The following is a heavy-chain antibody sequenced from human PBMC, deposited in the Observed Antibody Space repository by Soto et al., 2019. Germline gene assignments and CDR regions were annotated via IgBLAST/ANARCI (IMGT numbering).Heavy chain of an antibody. CDR2: ISGSGGST. J-gene: IGHJ6*02. CDR3: AKVGDGSGSYPFPHDYYGMDV. Sequence: GGSLRLSCAASGFTFSSYAMSWVRQAPGKGLEWVSAISGSGGSTYYADSVKGRFTISRDNSKNTLYLQMNSLRAEDTAVYYCAKVGDGSGSYPFPHDYYGMDVWGQGTTVTVSS. D-gene: IGHD3-10*01. V-gene: IGHV3-23*01. CDR1: GFTFSSYA.